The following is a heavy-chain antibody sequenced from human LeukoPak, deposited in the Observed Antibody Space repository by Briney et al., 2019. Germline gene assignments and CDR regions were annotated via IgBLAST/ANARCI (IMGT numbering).Heavy chain of an antibody. V-gene: IGHV4-39*01. J-gene: IGHJ4*02. CDR3: ARRSFIEYYDILTGEFDY. CDR1: GGSISSSSYY. CDR2: IYYSGST. Sequence: SETLSLTCTVSGGSISSSSYYWGWIRQPPGKGLEWIGSIYYSGSTYYNPSLKSRVTISVDTSKNQFSLKLSSVTAADTAVYYCARRSFIEYYDILTGEFDYWGQGTLVTVSS. D-gene: IGHD3-9*01.